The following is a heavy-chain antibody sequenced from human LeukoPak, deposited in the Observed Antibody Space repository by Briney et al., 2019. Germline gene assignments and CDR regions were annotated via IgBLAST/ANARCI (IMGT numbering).Heavy chain of an antibody. V-gene: IGHV3-53*01. CDR3: ARDIISSSWQRGPLDY. Sequence: GGSLRLSCAASGFTVTDNYMNWARQSSGKGLEWVSVIYGGGDTNYADSVKGRFIISRDTSKNTVYLQMNSLRAEDTAVYYCARDIISSSWQRGPLDYWGQGTLVTVSS. CDR2: IYGGGDT. CDR1: GFTVTDNY. J-gene: IGHJ4*02. D-gene: IGHD6-13*01.